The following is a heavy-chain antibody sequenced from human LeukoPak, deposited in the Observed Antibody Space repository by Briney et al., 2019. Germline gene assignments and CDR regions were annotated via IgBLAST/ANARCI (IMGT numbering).Heavy chain of an antibody. CDR1: GFTFSSYG. D-gene: IGHD3-3*01. CDR2: IWYDGSNK. V-gene: IGHV3-33*06. Sequence: GSLRLSCAASGFTFSSYGMHWVRQAPGKGLEWGADIWYDGSNKYYADSVKGRFTISRDNSENTLYLQMNSLRAEDTAVYYCAKGWSGYYFDYWGQGTLVTVSS. J-gene: IGHJ4*02. CDR3: AKGWSGYYFDY.